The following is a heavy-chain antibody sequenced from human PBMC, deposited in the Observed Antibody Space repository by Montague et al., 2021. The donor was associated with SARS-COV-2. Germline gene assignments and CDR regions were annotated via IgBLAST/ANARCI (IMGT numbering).Heavy chain of an antibody. Sequence: SLRLSCAASGFTFGKYAMHWVRQVPGKGLEWVAVISAGESSKSYXDSVEGRFTISRDNSKNLVFLQMDSLRAEDTAVYYCAKDGDFYSNFKSVGLGVWGQGTTVTVSS. CDR3: AKDGDFYSNFKSVGLGV. V-gene: IGHV3-23*03. J-gene: IGHJ6*02. D-gene: IGHD4-11*01. CDR2: ISAGESSK. CDR1: GFTFGKYA.